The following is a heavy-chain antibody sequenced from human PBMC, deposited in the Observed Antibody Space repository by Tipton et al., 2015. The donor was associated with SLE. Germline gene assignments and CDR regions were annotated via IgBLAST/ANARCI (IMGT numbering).Heavy chain of an antibody. CDR3: ARGWTVTTNPCFDR. Sequence: TLSLTCAVYGGSFSGYYWSWIRQPPGKGLEWIGEINHSGITNYNPSLKSRLTISVDTSKNQFSLKMRSVTAADTAVYYCARGWTVTTNPCFDRWGRGTLVTVSS. V-gene: IGHV4-34*01. J-gene: IGHJ2*01. CDR1: GGSFSGYY. D-gene: IGHD4-17*01. CDR2: INHSGIT.